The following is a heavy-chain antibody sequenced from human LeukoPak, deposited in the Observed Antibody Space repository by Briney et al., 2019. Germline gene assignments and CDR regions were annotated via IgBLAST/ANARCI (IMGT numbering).Heavy chain of an antibody. J-gene: IGHJ5*02. CDR1: GFTFSSYS. V-gene: IGHV3-21*01. CDR2: ISSSSSYI. CDR3: ARARGVPSWFDP. D-gene: IGHD3-10*01. Sequence: GGSLRLSRAASGFTFSSYSMNWVRQAPGKGLEWVSSISSSSSYIYYADSVKGRFTISRDNAKNSLYLQMNSLRAEDTAVYYCARARGVPSWFDPWGQGTLVTVSS.